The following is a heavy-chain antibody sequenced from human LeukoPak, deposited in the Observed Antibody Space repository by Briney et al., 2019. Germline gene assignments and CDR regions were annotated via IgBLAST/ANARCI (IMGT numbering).Heavy chain of an antibody. Sequence: GESLKSSCKGSGYGIANYWIGRVRQIPGKGLEWMGIIYPGDSDTKHSPSFQGQVTISVDKSFNTAYLQWSSLKASDTAMYYCTRSTGSPNGMDVWGQGTTVTVSS. CDR1: GYGIANYW. V-gene: IGHV5-51*01. D-gene: IGHD2-8*01. CDR2: IYPGDSDT. J-gene: IGHJ6*02. CDR3: TRSTGSPNGMDV.